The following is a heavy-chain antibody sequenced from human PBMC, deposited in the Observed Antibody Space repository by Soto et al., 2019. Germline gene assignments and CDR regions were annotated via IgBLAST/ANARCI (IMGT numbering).Heavy chain of an antibody. J-gene: IGHJ1*01. CDR3: AKDWVVITIVDFQH. CDR1: GFTFSSYG. D-gene: IGHD3-22*01. V-gene: IGHV3-30*18. Sequence: QVQLVESGGGVVQPGRSLRLSCAASGFTFSSYGMHWVRQAPGKGLEWVAVISYDGSNKYYADSVKGRFTISRDNSKNTLYLQMNSLRAEDTAVYYCAKDWVVITIVDFQHWGQGTLVTVSS. CDR2: ISYDGSNK.